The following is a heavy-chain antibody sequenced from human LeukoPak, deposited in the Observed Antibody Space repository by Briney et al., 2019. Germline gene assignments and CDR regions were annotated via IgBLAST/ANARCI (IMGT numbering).Heavy chain of an antibody. CDR3: ARDTRWGGEDFDY. Sequence: GGSLRLSCAAFGFTFSSYWMSWVRQAPGKGLEWVANIKQDGSEKYYVDSVKGRFTISRDNAKNSLYLQMNSPRVEDTAVYYCARDTRWGGEDFDYWGQGTLVTVSS. CDR1: GFTFSSYW. V-gene: IGHV3-7*04. D-gene: IGHD2-2*01. CDR2: IKQDGSEK. J-gene: IGHJ4*02.